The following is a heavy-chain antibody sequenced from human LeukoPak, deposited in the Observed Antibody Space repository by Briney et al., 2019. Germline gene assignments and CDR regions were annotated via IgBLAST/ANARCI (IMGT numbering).Heavy chain of an antibody. CDR1: GGSFSGYY. J-gene: IGHJ4*02. CDR3: ARGEYYDFWSGSLPDY. Sequence: SETLSLTCAVYGGSFSGYYWSWIRQPPGKGLEWIGETNHSGSTNYNPSLKSRVTISVDTSKNQFSLKLSSVTAADTAVYYCARGEYYDFWSGSLPDYWGQGTLVTVSS. CDR2: TNHSGST. D-gene: IGHD3-3*01. V-gene: IGHV4-34*01.